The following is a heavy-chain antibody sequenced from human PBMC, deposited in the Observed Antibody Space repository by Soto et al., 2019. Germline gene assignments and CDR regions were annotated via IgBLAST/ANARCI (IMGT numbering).Heavy chain of an antibody. J-gene: IGHJ6*02. CDR3: AKDWRLSYYYGMDV. Sequence: VGSLRLSCAASGFTFSSYGMHWVRQAPGKGLEWVAVISYDGSNKYYADSVKGRFTISRDNSKNTLYLQMNSLRAEDTAVYYCAKDWRLSYYYGMDVWGQGTTVTVSS. V-gene: IGHV3-30*18. CDR1: GFTFSSYG. CDR2: ISYDGSNK. D-gene: IGHD3-16*02.